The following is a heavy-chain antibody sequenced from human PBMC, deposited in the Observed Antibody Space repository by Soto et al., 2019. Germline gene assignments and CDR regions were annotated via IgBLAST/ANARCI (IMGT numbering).Heavy chain of an antibody. J-gene: IGHJ4*02. CDR1: GFTFSVYQ. CDR2: INSSGDST. V-gene: IGHV3-11*01. Sequence: GGSLRLSCAASGFTFSVYQVSWIRQAPGKGLEWVSYINSSGDSTYYADSVKGRFTISRDNAKNSLYLQMNSLRAEDTAVYYCARDLVYYASSGYFDYWGQGTLVTVSS. CDR3: ARDLVYYASSGYFDY. D-gene: IGHD3-22*01.